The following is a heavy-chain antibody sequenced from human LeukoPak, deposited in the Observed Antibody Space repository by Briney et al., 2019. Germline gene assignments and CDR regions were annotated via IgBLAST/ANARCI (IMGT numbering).Heavy chain of an antibody. V-gene: IGHV3-23*01. CDR1: GFTFTSYA. D-gene: IGHD3-22*01. CDR3: AKSLDYDGGVLWALPQY. J-gene: IGHJ4*02. Sequence: GGSLRLSCAASGFTFTSYAMSWVRQPPGKGLEWVSVIRGSGTVTYFADSVKGRFTVSRDNSKNTLNLQMSSLRAEDTAIYYCAKSLDYDGGVLWALPQYWGQGTLVTVSS. CDR2: IRGSGTVT.